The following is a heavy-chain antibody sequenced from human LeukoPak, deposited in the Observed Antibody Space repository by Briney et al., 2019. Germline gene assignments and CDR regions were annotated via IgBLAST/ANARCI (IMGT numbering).Heavy chain of an antibody. Sequence: GASVKVSCKASGYTFTGYYMHWVRQAPGQGLEWMRWINPNSGGTNYAQKFQGRVTMTRDTSISTAYMELSRLRSDDTAVYYCAREAPVAGMNDYWGQGTLVTVSS. CDR1: GYTFTGYY. D-gene: IGHD6-19*01. CDR3: AREAPVAGMNDY. CDR2: INPNSGGT. V-gene: IGHV1-2*02. J-gene: IGHJ4*02.